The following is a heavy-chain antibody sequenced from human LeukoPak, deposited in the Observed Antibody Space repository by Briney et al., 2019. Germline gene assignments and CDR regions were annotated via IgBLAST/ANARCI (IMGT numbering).Heavy chain of an antibody. J-gene: IGHJ4*02. Sequence: SVKVSCKASGYTFTSYYMHWVRQAPGQGLEWMGGIIPIFGTANYAQKFQGRVTITTDESTSTAYMELSSLRSEDTAVYYCASRGSSWGQGTLVTVSS. CDR2: IIPIFGTA. CDR1: GYTFTSYY. D-gene: IGHD3-10*01. CDR3: ASRGSS. V-gene: IGHV1-69*05.